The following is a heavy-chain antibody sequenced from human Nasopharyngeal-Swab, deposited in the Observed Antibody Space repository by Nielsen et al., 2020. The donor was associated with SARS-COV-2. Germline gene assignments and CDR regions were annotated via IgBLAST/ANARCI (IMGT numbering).Heavy chain of an antibody. CDR3: ARIMQVAATGDYFDY. Sequence: SGPTMVKPPQNLTLTCTFSGFSLSTSGMCVSWIRQPPGKALEWLALIDWDDDKYYSTSLKTRLTISKDTSKNQVVLTMTNMDPLDTATYYCARIMQVAATGDYFDYWGQGTLVTVSS. V-gene: IGHV2-70*01. CDR1: GFSLSTSGMC. D-gene: IGHD6-19*01. J-gene: IGHJ4*02. CDR2: IDWDDDK.